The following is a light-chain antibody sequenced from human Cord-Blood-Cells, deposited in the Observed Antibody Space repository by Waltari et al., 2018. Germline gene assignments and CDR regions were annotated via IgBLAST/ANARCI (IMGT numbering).Light chain of an antibody. CDR1: QGISSY. CDR3: QQYYSYPFT. J-gene: IGKJ3*01. CDR2: AAS. Sequence: IRMTQSPSSFSASTGDRVTITCRASQGISSYLAWYQQKPGKAPKLLIYAASTLQSGVPSRFSGSGSGTDFTLTISCLQSEDFATYYCQQYYSYPFTFGPGTKVDIK. V-gene: IGKV1-8*01.